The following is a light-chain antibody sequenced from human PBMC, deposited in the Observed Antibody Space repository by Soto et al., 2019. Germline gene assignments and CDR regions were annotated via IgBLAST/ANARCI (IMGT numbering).Light chain of an antibody. V-gene: IGKV1-5*01. CDR3: QQYDGFPFT. CDR2: DAS. CDR1: QSISSW. J-gene: IGKJ3*01. Sequence: DIQMTQSPSTLSASVGDRVTITCRASQSISSWLAWYQQKPGKAPKVLIYDASSLERGVPSRFSGSGSGTEFTLTISSLQPDDFATYYCQQYDGFPFTFGHGTKVDFK.